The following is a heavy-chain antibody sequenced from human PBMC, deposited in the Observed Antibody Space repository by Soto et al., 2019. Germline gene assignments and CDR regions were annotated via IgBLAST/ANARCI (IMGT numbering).Heavy chain of an antibody. CDR3: ARDRPGRKYGDQPFDY. J-gene: IGHJ4*02. D-gene: IGHD4-17*01. CDR1: GYTFTRYN. Sequence: HLVQSGAEVKKPGASVKVSCQAFGYTFTRYNINWVRQAPGQGLEWMGWISAYNGNTNYSEKFQGRVTMSADTTTSTAYMDLRSLTSDDTAVYYCARDRPGRKYGDQPFDYWGQGTLVTVSS. CDR2: ISAYNGNT. V-gene: IGHV1-18*01.